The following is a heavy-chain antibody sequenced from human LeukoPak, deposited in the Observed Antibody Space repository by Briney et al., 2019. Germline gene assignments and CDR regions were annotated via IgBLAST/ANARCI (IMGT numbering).Heavy chain of an antibody. CDR3: ARAAGDVHYYYGVDV. D-gene: IGHD3-10*01. J-gene: IGHJ6*02. CDR2: ISSSSSYI. CDR1: GFTFSSYS. Sequence: GGSLRLSCAASGFTFSSYSMNWVRQAPGKGLEWVSSISSSSSYIYYADSVKGRFTISRDNAKNSLYLQMNSLRAEDTAVYYCARAAGDVHYYYGVDVWGQGTTVTVSS. V-gene: IGHV3-21*01.